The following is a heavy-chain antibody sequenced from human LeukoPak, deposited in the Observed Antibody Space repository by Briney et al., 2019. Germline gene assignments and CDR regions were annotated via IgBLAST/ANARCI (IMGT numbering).Heavy chain of an antibody. D-gene: IGHD4-17*01. Sequence: SETLSLTCAVSGDSTSSNYCWRWVRQFPGKGLEWIGEVYRRGSTSYNPSLKSRVVISIDKSKNQYSLNLNSVTAADTAMYYCGRHAYGDSSAAFDIWGQGTMVTVSS. CDR1: GDSTSSNYC. CDR3: GRHAYGDSSAAFDI. V-gene: IGHV4-4*02. CDR2: VYRRGST. J-gene: IGHJ3*02.